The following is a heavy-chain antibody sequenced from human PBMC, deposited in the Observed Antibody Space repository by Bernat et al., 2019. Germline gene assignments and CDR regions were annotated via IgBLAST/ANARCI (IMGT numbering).Heavy chain of an antibody. V-gene: IGHV3-23*01. CDR3: AKGSSGWLYYYYGMDV. Sequence: EVQLLESGGGLVQPGGSLRLSCAASGFTFSSYAMSWVRQAPGKGLEWVSGISGSGGSTYYADSVKGRFTISRNNSKNTLYLQMNSLRAEDTAVYYGAKGSSGWLYYYYGMDVWGQGTTVTVSS. J-gene: IGHJ6*02. CDR1: GFTFSSYA. D-gene: IGHD6-19*01. CDR2: ISGSGGST.